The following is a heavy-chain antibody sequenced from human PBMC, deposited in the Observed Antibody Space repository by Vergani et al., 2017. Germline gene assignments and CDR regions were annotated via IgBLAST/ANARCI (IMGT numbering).Heavy chain of an antibody. CDR1: GESIRSGSHY. D-gene: IGHD1-26*01. CDR2: IHTGGST. V-gene: IGHV4-61*02. Sequence: QVKLQESGPGLLKPSQTLSLTCTVSGESIRSGSHYWSWIRQPAGKGPEWIGHIHTGGSTDLNPSFKSRVSISVDTSKSQFSLKLSSVTAADTAVYYCARDRGIVGATTGGVDFWGQGTMVTVSS. CDR3: ARDRGIVGATTGGVDF. J-gene: IGHJ6*02.